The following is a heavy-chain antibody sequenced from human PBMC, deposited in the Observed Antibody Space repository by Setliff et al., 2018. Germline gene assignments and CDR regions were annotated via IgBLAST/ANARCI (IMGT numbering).Heavy chain of an antibody. D-gene: IGHD6-6*01. CDR2: INHRGST. CDR1: GGTFSDYH. V-gene: IGHV4-34*01. J-gene: IGHJ4*02. Sequence: KPSETLSLTCAAYGGTFSDYHWTWIRQSPEKGLGWIGEINHRGSTNYNPSLKSRVTISIDTSKDQFSLKLISMTAADTAVYYCARGRNIAARLLDSWGQGTQVTVSS. CDR3: ARGRNIAARLLDS.